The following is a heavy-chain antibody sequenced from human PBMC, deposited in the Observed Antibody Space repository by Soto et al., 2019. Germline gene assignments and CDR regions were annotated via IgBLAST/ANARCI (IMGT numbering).Heavy chain of an antibody. CDR2: IYPGDSDT. CDR1: GYSFTSYW. D-gene: IGHD3-3*01. Sequence: PGESLKISCKGSGYSFTSYWIGWVRQMPGKGLEWMGIIYPGDSDTRYSPSFQGQVTISADKSISTAYLQWSSLKASDTAVYYCATPGPDFWSGYPLSYWGRGTLVTVSS. V-gene: IGHV5-51*01. CDR3: ATPGPDFWSGYPLSY. J-gene: IGHJ4*02.